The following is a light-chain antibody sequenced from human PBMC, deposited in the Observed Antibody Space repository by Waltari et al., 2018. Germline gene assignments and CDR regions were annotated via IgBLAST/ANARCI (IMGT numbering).Light chain of an antibody. CDR1: QSVLTSSNNKNY. Sequence: DIVMTQSPDSLAVSLGERATINCKSSQSVLTSSNNKNYLAWYQRKPGQPPRLLIYWASTRESGVPDRFSGSGSGTDFTLTITSLQAEDVAVYYCQQFYNTPLTFGGGTKVEIE. CDR2: WAS. J-gene: IGKJ4*01. CDR3: QQFYNTPLT. V-gene: IGKV4-1*01.